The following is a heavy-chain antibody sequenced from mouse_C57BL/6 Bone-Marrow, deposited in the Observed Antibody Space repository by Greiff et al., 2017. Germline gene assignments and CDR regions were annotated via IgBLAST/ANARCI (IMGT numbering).Heavy chain of an antibody. V-gene: IGHV1-15*01. J-gene: IGHJ1*03. D-gene: IGHD1-1*01. CDR2: IDPETGGT. CDR1: GYTFTDYE. Sequence: QVQLKESGAELVRPGASVTLSCKASGYTFTDYEMHWVKQTPVHGLEWIGAIDPETGGTAYNQKFKGKAILTADKSSSTAYMELRSLTSEDSAVYYCTRPHYGSSRYFDVWGTGTTVTVSS. CDR3: TRPHYGSSRYFDV.